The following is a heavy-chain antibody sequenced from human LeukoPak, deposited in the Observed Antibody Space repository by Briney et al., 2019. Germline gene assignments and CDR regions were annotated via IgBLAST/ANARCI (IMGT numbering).Heavy chain of an antibody. CDR1: GGSISSYY. CDR2: IYTSGST. Sequence: SETLSLTCTVSGGSISSYYWSWIRQPAGKGLEWIGRIYTSGSTNYNPSLKSRVTMSVDTSKNQFSLKLSSVTAADTAVYYCARLSAVAGNYYYYYMDVWGKGTTVTISS. J-gene: IGHJ6*03. V-gene: IGHV4-4*07. CDR3: ARLSAVAGNYYYYYMDV. D-gene: IGHD6-19*01.